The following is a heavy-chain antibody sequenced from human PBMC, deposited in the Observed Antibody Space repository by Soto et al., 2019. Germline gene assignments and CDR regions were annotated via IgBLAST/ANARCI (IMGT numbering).Heavy chain of an antibody. D-gene: IGHD3-3*01. V-gene: IGHV1-2*02. Sequence: ASVKVSCKASGYTFTGYYMHWVRQAPGQGLEWMGWINPNSGGTNYAQKFQGRVTMTRDTSISTAYMELSRLRSDDTAVYYCASGTIFGVVTPYYYYYGMDVWGPGTTVTVSS. J-gene: IGHJ6*02. CDR2: INPNSGGT. CDR3: ASGTIFGVVTPYYYYYGMDV. CDR1: GYTFTGYY.